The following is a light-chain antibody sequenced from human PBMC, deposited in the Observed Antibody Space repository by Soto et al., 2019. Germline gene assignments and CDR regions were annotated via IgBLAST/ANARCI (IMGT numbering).Light chain of an antibody. V-gene: IGKV3D-20*01. CDR3: QHYGSSPWT. Sequence: EIVSTQSPGTLALSPGERASLSCGASQTVGSTYVAWYQQKPGLAPRLPIYDACSRATAIPDRFSGSGAGTDFTLTISRLVREDFAVYYCQHYGSSPWTFGQGTKVEL. J-gene: IGKJ1*01. CDR1: QTVGSTY. CDR2: DAC.